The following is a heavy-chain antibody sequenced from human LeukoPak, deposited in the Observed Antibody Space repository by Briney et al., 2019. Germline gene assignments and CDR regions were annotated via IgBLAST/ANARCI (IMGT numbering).Heavy chain of an antibody. CDR3: ARSTPSSWYLLSFYYYYYMDV. CDR2: ISGSGGST. V-gene: IGHV3-23*01. CDR1: GFTFSSYA. D-gene: IGHD6-13*01. J-gene: IGHJ6*03. Sequence: PGGSLRLSRAASGFTFSSYAMSWVRQAPGKGLEWVSAISGSGGSTYYADSVKGRFTISRDNSKNTLYLQMNSLRSEDTAVYYCARSTPSSWYLLSFYYYYYMDVWGKGTTVTVSS.